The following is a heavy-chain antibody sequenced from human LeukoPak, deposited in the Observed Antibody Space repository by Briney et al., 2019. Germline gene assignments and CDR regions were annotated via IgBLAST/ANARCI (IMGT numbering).Heavy chain of an antibody. J-gene: IGHJ4*02. CDR1: GGSFSGYY. CDR3: ARVDYTYYFDY. CDR2: INHNGST. Sequence: SETLSLTCAVYGGSFSGYYWSWIRQPPGKGLEGIGEINHNGSTNYNPSLKSRVTISVDTSKNQFSLKLSSVTAADTAVYYCARVDYTYYFDYWGQGTLVTVSS. D-gene: IGHD4-11*01. V-gene: IGHV4-34*01.